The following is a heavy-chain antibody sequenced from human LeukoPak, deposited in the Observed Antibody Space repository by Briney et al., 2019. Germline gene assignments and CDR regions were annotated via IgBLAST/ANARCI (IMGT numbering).Heavy chain of an antibody. CDR2: IGDSGLKT. CDR1: GFTFARFA. D-gene: IGHD3-22*01. CDR3: AKYDSFDHYYDSSGRFDC. Sequence: GGSLRLSCAASGFTFARFAVSWVRQAPGKGLEWVSTIGDSGLKTYYADSVKGRFTISRDNSKNTLFLQMNSPRAEDTAVYYCAKYDSFDHYYDSSGRFDCWGQGTLVTVSS. J-gene: IGHJ4*02. V-gene: IGHV3-23*01.